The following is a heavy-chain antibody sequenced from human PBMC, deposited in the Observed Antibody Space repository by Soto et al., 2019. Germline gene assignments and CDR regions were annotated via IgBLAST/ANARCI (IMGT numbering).Heavy chain of an antibody. J-gene: IGHJ6*02. CDR1: GYSFTSYW. CDR3: ASTYVTGHSYYYYGMDV. Sequence: GESLKISCKGSGYSFTSYWIGWVRQMPGKGLEWMGIIYPGDSDTRYSPSFQGQVTISADKSISTAYLQWSSLKASDTAMYYCASTYVTGHSYYYYGMDVWGQGTTVTVSS. V-gene: IGHV5-51*01. CDR2: IYPGDSDT. D-gene: IGHD1-1*01.